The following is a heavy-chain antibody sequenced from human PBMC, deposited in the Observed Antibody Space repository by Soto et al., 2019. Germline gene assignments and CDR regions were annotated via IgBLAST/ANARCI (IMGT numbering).Heavy chain of an antibody. CDR3: ATVTASCCSSTSCRFRFDP. V-gene: IGHV1-24*01. D-gene: IGHD2-2*01. CDR2: FDPEDGET. Sequence: ASVKVSCKVSGYTLTELSMHWVRPAPGKGLEWMGGFDPEDGETIYAQKFQGRVTMTEETSTDTAYMELSSLRSEDTAVYYCATVTASCCSSTSCRFRFDPWGQGTMVTVSS. J-gene: IGHJ5*02. CDR1: GYTLTELS.